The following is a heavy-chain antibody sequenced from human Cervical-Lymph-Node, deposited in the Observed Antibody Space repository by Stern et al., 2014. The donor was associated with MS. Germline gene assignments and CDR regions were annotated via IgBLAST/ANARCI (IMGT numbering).Heavy chain of an antibody. V-gene: IGHV1-69*01. J-gene: IGHJ6*02. CDR2: IIPIFGTA. CDR3: ARGELKEGLVRGMDV. Sequence: VQLVESGAEVKQPGSSVKVSCKASGGTFSSYAISWVRQAPGQGLEWLGRIIPIFGTANYAQKFQGRVTITADESTSTAYMELSSLRSEDTAVYYCARGELKEGLVRGMDVWGQGTTVTVSS. D-gene: IGHD1-26*01. CDR1: GGTFSSYA.